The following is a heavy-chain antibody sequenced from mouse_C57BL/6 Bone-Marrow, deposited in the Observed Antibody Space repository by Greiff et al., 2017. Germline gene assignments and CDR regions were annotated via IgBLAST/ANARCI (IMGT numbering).Heavy chain of an antibody. CDR2: IHPNSGST. J-gene: IGHJ4*01. D-gene: IGHD1-1*01. CDR3: ARGHYGSYYYAMDY. Sequence: QVQLQQPGAELVKPGASVKLSCKASGYTFTSYWMHWVKQRPGQGLEWIGMIHPNSGSTNYNEKFKSKATLTVDKSSNTAYMTLSRRTSEESAVDYCARGHYGSYYYAMDYWGQGTSVTVSS. V-gene: IGHV1-64*01. CDR1: GYTFTSYW.